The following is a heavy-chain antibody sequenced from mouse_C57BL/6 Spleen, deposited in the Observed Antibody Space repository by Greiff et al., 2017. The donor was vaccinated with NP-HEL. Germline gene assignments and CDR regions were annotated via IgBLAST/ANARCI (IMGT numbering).Heavy chain of an antibody. CDR2: ISSGSSTI. CDR3: ARGAYDGNAMDY. V-gene: IGHV5-17*01. CDR1: GFTFSDYG. Sequence: EVNVVESGGGLVKPGGSLKLSCAASGFTFSDYGMHWVRQAPEKGLEWVAYISSGSSTIYYADTVKGRFTISRDNAKNTLFLQMTSLRSEDTAMYYCARGAYDGNAMDYWGQGTSVTVSS. J-gene: IGHJ4*01. D-gene: IGHD2-3*01.